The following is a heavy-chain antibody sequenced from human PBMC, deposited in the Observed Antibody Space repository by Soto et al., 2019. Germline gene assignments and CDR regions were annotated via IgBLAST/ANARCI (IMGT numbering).Heavy chain of an antibody. V-gene: IGHV3-33*01. J-gene: IGHJ5*02. Sequence: GGSLRLSCAASGFTFSSYGMHWVRQAPGKGLEWVACIWYDATNECYADSVRGRFTISRDNSKNTVYLQLNSLRAEDTAVYYCARGSYCSSTSCPAYRWFDPWGQGTPVTVSS. CDR1: GFTFSSYG. CDR2: IWYDATNE. CDR3: ARGSYCSSTSCPAYRWFDP. D-gene: IGHD2-2*01.